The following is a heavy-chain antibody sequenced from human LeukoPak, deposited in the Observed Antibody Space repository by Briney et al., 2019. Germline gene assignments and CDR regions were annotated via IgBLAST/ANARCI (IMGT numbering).Heavy chain of an antibody. CDR2: IYYSGST. D-gene: IGHD1-26*01. J-gene: IGHJ3*02. CDR3: ASRKWELVPRGAFDI. V-gene: IGHV4-59*08. CDR1: GGSISSYY. Sequence: PSETLSLTCTVSGGSISSYYWSWIRQPPGKGLEWIGYIYYSGSTNYNPSLKSRVTISVDTSKNQFSLKLSSVTAADTAVYYCASRKWELVPRGAFDIWGQGTMVTVSS.